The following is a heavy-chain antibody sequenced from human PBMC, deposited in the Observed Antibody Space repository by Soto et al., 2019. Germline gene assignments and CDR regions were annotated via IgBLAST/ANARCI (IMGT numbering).Heavy chain of an antibody. D-gene: IGHD3-3*01. CDR2: IIPIFGTA. J-gene: IGHJ6*02. V-gene: IGHV1-69*13. CDR1: GGTFSSYA. CDR3: ARSRDDFWSGYYYYYGMDV. Sequence: ASVKVSCKASGGTFSSYAISWVRQAPGQGLEWMGGIIPIFGTANYAQKFQGRVTITADESTSTAYMELSSLRSEDTAVYYCARSRDDFWSGYYYYYGMDVWGQGTTVTVSS.